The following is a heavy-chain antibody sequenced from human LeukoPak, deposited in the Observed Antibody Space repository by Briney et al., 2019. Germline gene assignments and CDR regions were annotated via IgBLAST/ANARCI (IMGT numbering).Heavy chain of an antibody. CDR1: GFTFSSYA. J-gene: IGHJ4*02. V-gene: IGHV3-64*01. CDR3: AREGGYCSSTSCYHYFDY. CDR2: ISSNGGST. Sequence: PGGSLRLSCAASGFTFSSYAMHWVRQAPGKGLEYVSAISSNGGSTYYANSVKGRFTISRDNSKNTLYLQMGSLRAEDMAVYYCAREGGYCSSTSCYHYFDYWGQGTLVTVSS. D-gene: IGHD2-2*01.